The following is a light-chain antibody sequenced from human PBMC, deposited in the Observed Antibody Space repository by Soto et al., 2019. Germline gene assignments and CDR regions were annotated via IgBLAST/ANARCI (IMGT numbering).Light chain of an antibody. Sequence: DIQMPQSPPSVSASVGDRVTITCGASQDVGKWLAWYQQKPGKAPNLLMYDASTLERGVPSRFSGTGSGTEFTLTISSLQPDDFATYYCQQYHRSSITCGQGTRLEIK. CDR3: QQYHRSSIT. J-gene: IGKJ5*01. CDR2: DAS. V-gene: IGKV1-5*01. CDR1: QDVGKW.